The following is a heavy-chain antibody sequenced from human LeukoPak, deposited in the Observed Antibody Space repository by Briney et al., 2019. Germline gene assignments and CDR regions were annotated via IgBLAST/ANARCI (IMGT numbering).Heavy chain of an antibody. D-gene: IGHD2-8*01. CDR1: GFTFSGSG. CDR2: ILNDGSNK. Sequence: GTPLRLSCAASGFTFSGSGMHWVRQAPGKGLEWVAVILNDGSNKYYADSVKGRFTISRDNSKNTLDLQMNSLRDEDTAVYYCARDRGYCTSGVCYIFDYWGQGTLVTVSS. V-gene: IGHV3-30-3*01. CDR3: ARDRGYCTSGVCYIFDY. J-gene: IGHJ4*02.